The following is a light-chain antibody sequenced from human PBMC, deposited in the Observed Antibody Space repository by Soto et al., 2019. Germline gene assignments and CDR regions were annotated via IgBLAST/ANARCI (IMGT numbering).Light chain of an antibody. Sequence: QGKSAVPFSRWNSRTRVGKDSQSVSNNYLAWFQQRPGQPPSLLIYGASTRATGIPERFSGSGSGTDFSLTISTLQSEDLAVYYCQQSDRRPLRFGYGTKVDI. CDR1: QSVSNNY. J-gene: IGKJ1*01. CDR2: GAS. V-gene: IGKV3-20*01. CDR3: QQSDRRPLR.